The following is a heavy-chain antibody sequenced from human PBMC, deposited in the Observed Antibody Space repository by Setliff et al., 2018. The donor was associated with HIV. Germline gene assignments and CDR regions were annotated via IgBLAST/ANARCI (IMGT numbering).Heavy chain of an antibody. D-gene: IGHD3-16*01. CDR2: IHTTGST. J-gene: IGHJ5*02. Sequence: TLSLTCSVSGDSISSGSYYWSWIRLPAGEGLEWIGQIHTTGSTNYNPSLKSRVTISMDTSKNQFSLNLNSVTATDTAVYYCAKRTFGSGRLDPWGQGTLVTVSS. CDR1: GDSISSGSYY. V-gene: IGHV4-61*09. CDR3: AKRTFGSGRLDP.